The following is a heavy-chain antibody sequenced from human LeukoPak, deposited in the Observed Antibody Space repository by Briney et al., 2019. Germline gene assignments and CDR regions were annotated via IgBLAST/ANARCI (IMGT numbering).Heavy chain of an antibody. Sequence: PGGSLRLSCAASGFTFSSYWMHWVRQAPGKGLVWVSRINSDGRSTSSADSVKGRFTLSRDHAKNTLYLQMNSLRAEDTAVYYCARGGFDVPGMDVWGQGTTVTVSS. CDR2: INSDGRST. J-gene: IGHJ6*02. V-gene: IGHV3-74*01. CDR3: ARGGFDVPGMDV. CDR1: GFTFSSYW. D-gene: IGHD3-10*02.